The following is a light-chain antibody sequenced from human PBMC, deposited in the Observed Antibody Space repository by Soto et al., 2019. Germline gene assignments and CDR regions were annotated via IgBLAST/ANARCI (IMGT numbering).Light chain of an antibody. CDR2: DGT. V-gene: IGLV2-23*01. CDR3: CSYAASSTSVV. J-gene: IGLJ2*01. Sequence: QSVLTQPASVSRSPGQSITISCTGSSSNVGSYKLVSWYQQHPGEAPKLMIYDGTERPSGVSNRFSGSKSGNTASLTISGLQAEDEADYYCCSYAASSTSVVFGGGTKLTVL. CDR1: SSNVGSYKL.